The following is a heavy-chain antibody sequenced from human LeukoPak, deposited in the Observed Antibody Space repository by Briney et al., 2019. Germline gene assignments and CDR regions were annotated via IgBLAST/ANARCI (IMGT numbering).Heavy chain of an antibody. CDR1: GFTFSSYS. D-gene: IGHD2-2*03. Sequence: GGSLRLSCAASGFTFSSYSMNWVRQPPGKGLEWVSSISSSSSYIYYADSVKGRFTISRDNAKKSLYLQMNSLRAEDTAVYYCARGGYCSSTSCYEDMDVWGKGTTVTISS. CDR2: ISSSSSYI. CDR3: ARGGYCSSTSCYEDMDV. V-gene: IGHV3-21*01. J-gene: IGHJ6*03.